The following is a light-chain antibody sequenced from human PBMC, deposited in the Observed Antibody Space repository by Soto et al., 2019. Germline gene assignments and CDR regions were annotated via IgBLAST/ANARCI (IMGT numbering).Light chain of an antibody. V-gene: IGLV2-8*01. Sequence: QSALTQPPSASGSPGQSVTISCTGTSSDVGGYNYVSWYQQHPGKAPKLMIFKVSKRPSGVPDRFSGSKSGNTASLTVSGLQAEDEADYYCSSYAGNNNKMVFGGGTQLTVL. CDR2: KVS. CDR1: SSDVGGYNY. J-gene: IGLJ2*01. CDR3: SSYAGNNNKMV.